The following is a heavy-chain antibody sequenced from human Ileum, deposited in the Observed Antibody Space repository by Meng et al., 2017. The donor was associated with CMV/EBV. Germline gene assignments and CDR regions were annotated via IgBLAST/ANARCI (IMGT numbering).Heavy chain of an antibody. J-gene: IGHJ4*02. V-gene: IGHV3-74*01. CDR2: INTDGSST. CDR1: GFPFGSYW. CDR3: ASPSVG. Sequence: GESLKISCAASGFPFGSYWMHWVRQVPGKGLVWVSRINTDGSSTDYDDSVKGRFTIFRDNAKNTLYLQMSSLRADDMAVYYCASPSVGWGQGTLVTVSS.